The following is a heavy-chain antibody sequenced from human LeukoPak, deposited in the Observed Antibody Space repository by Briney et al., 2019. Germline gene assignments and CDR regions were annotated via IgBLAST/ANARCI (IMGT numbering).Heavy chain of an antibody. J-gene: IGHJ4*02. V-gene: IGHV3-9*01. CDR1: GFTFDDYA. D-gene: IGHD6-19*01. Sequence: GRSLRLSCAASGFTFDDYAMHWVRQAPGKGLEWVSGISWNSGSIGCADSVKGRFTISRDNAKNSLYLQMNSLRAEDTALYYCAKASAQWLASYFDYWGQGTLVTVSS. CDR2: ISWNSGSI. CDR3: AKASAQWLASYFDY.